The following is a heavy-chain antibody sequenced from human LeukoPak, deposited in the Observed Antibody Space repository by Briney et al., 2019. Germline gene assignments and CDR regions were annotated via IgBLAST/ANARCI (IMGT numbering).Heavy chain of an antibody. CDR3: ARAGYYDYVWGSYRPYYFDY. CDR1: GGSISSSSYY. CDR2: INHSGST. D-gene: IGHD3-16*02. Sequence: SETLSLTCTVSGGSISSSSYYWGWIRQPPGKGLEWIGEINHSGSTNYNPSLKSRVTISVDTSKNQFSLKLSSVTAADTAVYYCARAGYYDYVWGSYRPYYFDYWGQGTLVTVSS. J-gene: IGHJ4*02. V-gene: IGHV4-39*07.